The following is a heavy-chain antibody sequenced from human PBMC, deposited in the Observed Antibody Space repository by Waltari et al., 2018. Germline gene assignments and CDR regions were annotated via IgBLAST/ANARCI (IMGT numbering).Heavy chain of an antibody. CDR2: IYYSGST. Sequence: QLQLQESGPGLVKPSETLSLTCTVPGGSISSSSYYWGWIRQPPGKGLEWIGSIYYSGSTYYNPSLKSRVTISVDTSKNQFSLKLSSVTAADTAVYYCATLWFGELLFAVNYYMDVWGKGTTVTVSS. CDR1: GGSISSSSYY. V-gene: IGHV4-39*07. J-gene: IGHJ6*03. CDR3: ATLWFGELLFAVNYYMDV. D-gene: IGHD3-10*01.